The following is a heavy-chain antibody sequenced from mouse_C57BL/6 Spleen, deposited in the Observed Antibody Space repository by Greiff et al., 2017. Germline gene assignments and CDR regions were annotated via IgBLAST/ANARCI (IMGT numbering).Heavy chain of an antibody. D-gene: IGHD1-1*01. V-gene: IGHV5-4*01. CDR3: ARDDYGSVFDY. Sequence: EVKVEESGGGLVKPGGSLKLSCAASGFTFSSYAMSWVRQTPDKRLEWVATISDGGSYTYYPDNVKGRVTISRDNAKNNLYLQMSHLKSEDTAMYYCARDDYGSVFDYWGQGTTLTVSS. CDR1: GFTFSSYA. CDR2: ISDGGSYT. J-gene: IGHJ2*01.